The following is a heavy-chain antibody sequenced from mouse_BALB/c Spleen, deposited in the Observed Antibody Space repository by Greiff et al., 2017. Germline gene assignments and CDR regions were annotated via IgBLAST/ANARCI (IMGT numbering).Heavy chain of an antibody. Sequence: QVQLQQPGAELVMPGASVKMSCKASGYTFTDYWMHWVKQRPGQGLEWIGAIDTSDSYTSYNQKFKGKATLTVDESSSTAYMQLSSLTSEDSAVYYCARITTVVEAFDYWGQGTTLTVSS. J-gene: IGHJ2*01. V-gene: IGHV1-69*01. CDR3: ARITTVVEAFDY. CDR1: GYTFTDYW. CDR2: IDTSDSYT. D-gene: IGHD1-1*01.